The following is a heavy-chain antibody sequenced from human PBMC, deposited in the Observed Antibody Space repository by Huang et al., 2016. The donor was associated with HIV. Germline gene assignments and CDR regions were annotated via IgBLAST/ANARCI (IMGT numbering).Heavy chain of an antibody. V-gene: IGHV1-69*13. CDR2: ISPICGTA. D-gene: IGHD3-16*02. CDR1: GEALREYA. Sequence: QVQLVQSGPEVQKPGSSVKVSCKASGEALREYAVNWGRQAPRQGLEWMGGISPICGTAKDAQKFEGRLTIAADESTNTGYMELSRLEVEDTAVYYCARDRGGWGTYRFTGNDYWGQGTLVTVSS. CDR3: ARDRGGWGTYRFTGNDY. J-gene: IGHJ4*02.